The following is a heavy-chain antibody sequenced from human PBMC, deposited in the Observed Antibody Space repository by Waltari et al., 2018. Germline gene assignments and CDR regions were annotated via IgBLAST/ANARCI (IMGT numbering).Heavy chain of an antibody. V-gene: IGHV1-18*04. J-gene: IGHJ4*02. D-gene: IGHD6-19*01. CDR1: GYNFPNSG. CDR2: ISPYNGHT. Sequence: QVQLVQSGGEIKRPGASVKVSCKSSGYNFPNSGINWVRQAPGQGLEGMGWISPYNGHTNYAQKVQDRVTLTADTSSTTAYMELRSLRPDDTATYYCARGRDSSPESHYYFDYWGLGSLVTVSS. CDR3: ARGRDSSPESHYYFDY.